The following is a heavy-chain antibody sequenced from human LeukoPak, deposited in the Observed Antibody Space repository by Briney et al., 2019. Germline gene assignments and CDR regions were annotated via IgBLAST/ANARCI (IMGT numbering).Heavy chain of an antibody. J-gene: IGHJ6*02. V-gene: IGHV3-23*01. CDR3: AKSTMRYYDILTGWKSYYYGMDV. CDR1: GFTFSSYA. Sequence: GASLRPSCAASGFTFSSYAMSWVRQAPGKGLEWVSAISGSGGSTYYADSVKGRFTISRDNSKNTLYLQMNSLRAEDTAVYYCAKSTMRYYDILTGWKSYYYGMDVWGQGTTVTVSS. CDR2: ISGSGGST. D-gene: IGHD3-9*01.